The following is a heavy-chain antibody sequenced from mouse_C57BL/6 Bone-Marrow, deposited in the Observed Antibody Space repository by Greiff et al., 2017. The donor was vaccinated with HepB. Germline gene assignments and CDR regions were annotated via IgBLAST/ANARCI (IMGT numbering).Heavy chain of an antibody. J-gene: IGHJ2*01. D-gene: IGHD2-3*01. V-gene: IGHV5-9*01. CDR3: ARDGYYPDYFDY. Sequence: EVKLVESGGGLVKPGGSLKLSCAASGFTFSSYTMSWVRQTPEKRREWVATIRGGGGNTYYPDSVKGRFTISRDNAKNTLCLKMSSLRSEDTALYYCARDGYYPDYFDYWGQGTTLTVSS. CDR2: IRGGGGNT. CDR1: GFTFSSYT.